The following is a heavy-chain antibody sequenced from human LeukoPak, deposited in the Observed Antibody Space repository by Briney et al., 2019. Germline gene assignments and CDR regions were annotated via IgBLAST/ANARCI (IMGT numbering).Heavy chain of an antibody. D-gene: IGHD6-19*01. J-gene: IGHJ6*03. CDR1: GGTLSSYV. CDR3: ARARDSIAWYEGHYYYYLMDV. V-gene: IGHV1-69*05. Sequence: ASVKVSCKASGGTLSSYVLSWVRQAPGQGLEWMGGVIPIFGTANYAQKFQGRVTITTDESTSTAYMELSSLRSEDSSVNYCARARDSIAWYEGHYYYYLMDVWGEGATVTVFS. CDR2: VIPIFGTA.